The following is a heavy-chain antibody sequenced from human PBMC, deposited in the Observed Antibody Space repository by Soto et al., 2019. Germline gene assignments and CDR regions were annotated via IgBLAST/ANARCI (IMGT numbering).Heavy chain of an antibody. D-gene: IGHD2-15*01. Sequence: PGGSLRLSCAASGFTFSSYAMSWVRQAPGKGLEWVSAIGGSGTSTYFADSVKGRFTISRDNSKNTLYLQMHSLRAEDTAVYYCAKTPHAVVEASTWYYFDYWGQGTLVTVSS. CDR3: AKTPHAVVEASTWYYFDY. CDR2: IGGSGTST. V-gene: IGHV3-23*01. CDR1: GFTFSSYA. J-gene: IGHJ4*02.